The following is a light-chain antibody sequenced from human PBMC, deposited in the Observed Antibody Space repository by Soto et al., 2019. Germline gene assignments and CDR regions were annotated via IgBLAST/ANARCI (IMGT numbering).Light chain of an antibody. CDR3: QQYKSEWT. CDR1: QSISSW. J-gene: IGKJ1*01. CDR2: KAS. Sequence: DIQMTQSPSTLSASVGDRVTITCRASQSISSWLAWYQQKPGKAPKLLIYKASSLESGVPSRFSGSGSGTEFTLTISSLQPDDFATYYCQQYKSEWTFDQGTKVEIK. V-gene: IGKV1-5*03.